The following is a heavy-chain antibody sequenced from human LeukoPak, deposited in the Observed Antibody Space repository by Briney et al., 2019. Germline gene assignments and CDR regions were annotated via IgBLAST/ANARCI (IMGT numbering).Heavy chain of an antibody. D-gene: IGHD3-10*01. J-gene: IGHJ4*02. V-gene: IGHV1-18*01. CDR2: ISAYNGNT. CDR1: GYTFTTYG. CDR3: ATSRFYGSGSYYNPLFDN. Sequence: ASVTVSCKASGYTFTTYGVNWVRQAPGQGLEWMGWISAYNGNTNYAEKFQGRVTMTTDTSTSTVNMELRSLKSDDTAVYYCATSRFYGSGSYYNPLFDNWGQGTLVTVSS.